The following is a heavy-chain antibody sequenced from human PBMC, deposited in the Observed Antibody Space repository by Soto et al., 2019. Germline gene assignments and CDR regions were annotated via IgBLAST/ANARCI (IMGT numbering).Heavy chain of an antibody. D-gene: IGHD6-19*01. CDR2: ISESGDST. V-gene: IGHV3-23*01. Sequence: PGGSLRLSCAASGFIFKNYAMSWVRQAPGKGREWVSGISESGDSTIYADSVKGRFTISRDNSKNTLYLEMHSLRADDTAVYSCVGGSGWHSSFDPWGQGTLLTVST. CDR1: GFIFKNYA. CDR3: VGGSGWHSSFDP. J-gene: IGHJ5*02.